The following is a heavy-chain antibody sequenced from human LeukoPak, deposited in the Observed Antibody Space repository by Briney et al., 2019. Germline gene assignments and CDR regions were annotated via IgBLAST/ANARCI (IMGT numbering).Heavy chain of an antibody. D-gene: IGHD3-3*01. Sequence: PGRSLRLSCAASGLTVSSNYMSWVRHAPGKGLEWVSVIYSGGSTYYADSVKGRFTISRDNSKNTLYLQMNSLRAEDTAVYYCARYYDGPDYFDYWGQGTLVTVSS. J-gene: IGHJ4*02. CDR3: ARYYDGPDYFDY. CDR1: GLTVSSNY. V-gene: IGHV3-53*01. CDR2: IYSGGST.